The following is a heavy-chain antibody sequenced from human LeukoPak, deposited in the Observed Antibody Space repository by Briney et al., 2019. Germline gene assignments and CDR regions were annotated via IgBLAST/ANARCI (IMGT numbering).Heavy chain of an antibody. CDR1: GFTFSTYS. J-gene: IGHJ4*02. V-gene: IGHV3-21*01. CDR3: ARPHSSSWSPLHY. Sequence: PGGSLRLSCVASGFTFSTYSMNWVRQAPGKGLEWVSFISSSSTYIYNADSVKGRFTISRDDARNSLYLQMNSLRAEDTAVYYCARPHSSSWSPLHYWGQGTLVTVSS. CDR2: ISSSSTYI. D-gene: IGHD6-13*01.